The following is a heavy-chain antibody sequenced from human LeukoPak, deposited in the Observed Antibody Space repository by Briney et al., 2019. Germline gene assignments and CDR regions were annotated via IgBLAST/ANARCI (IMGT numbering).Heavy chain of an antibody. J-gene: IGHJ4*02. Sequence: GGSLRLSCVVSGFTVSSNYMSWVRQAPGKGLEWVSIIYSAGATYYADSVRGRFTISRDSSKNTVSLQMNSLRAEDTAVYYCASGGMGARKYYSDPFHYWGQGTLVTVSS. CDR3: ASGGMGARKYYSDPFHY. V-gene: IGHV3-53*01. CDR1: GFTVSSNY. CDR2: IYSAGAT. D-gene: IGHD3-10*01.